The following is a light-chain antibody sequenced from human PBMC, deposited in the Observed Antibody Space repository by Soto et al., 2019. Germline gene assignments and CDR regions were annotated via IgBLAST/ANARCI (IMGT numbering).Light chain of an antibody. CDR2: GAS. Sequence: EVVLTQYTGTLSLSPGERATLSCRASQSVSSSYLAWYQQKPGQAPRLLIYGASSRATGIPDRFSGSGSGTDFTLTISRLEPEDFAVYYCQQYGSSPPVTFGPGTKVD. V-gene: IGKV3-20*01. J-gene: IGKJ3*01. CDR3: QQYGSSPPVT. CDR1: QSVSSSY.